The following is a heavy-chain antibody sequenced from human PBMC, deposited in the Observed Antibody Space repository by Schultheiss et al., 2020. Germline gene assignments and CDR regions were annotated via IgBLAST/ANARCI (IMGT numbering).Heavy chain of an antibody. CDR3: ARLSSSWYSFDP. CDR2: ISGSGGST. D-gene: IGHD6-13*01. J-gene: IGHJ5*02. V-gene: IGHV3-23*01. CDR1: GFSFSNYA. Sequence: GGSLRLSCAASGFSFSNYAMNWVRQAPGKGLEWVSAISGSGGSTYYADSVKGRFTISRDNAKNSLYLQMSSLRAGDTAVYYCARLSSSWYSFDPWGQGTLVTVSS.